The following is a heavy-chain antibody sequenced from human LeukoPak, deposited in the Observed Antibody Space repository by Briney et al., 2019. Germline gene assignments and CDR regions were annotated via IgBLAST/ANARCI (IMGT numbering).Heavy chain of an antibody. V-gene: IGHV4-59*12. CDR3: SRESGPFSPFGF. D-gene: IGHD1-26*01. Sequence: SETLSLTCTVSGGSISSYYWSWIRQPPGKGLEWIGYIYHSGSANYNPSLKSRVTISVDTSKNQFSLKLSSVTAADTAVYYCSRESGPFSPFGFWGQGTLVSVHS. CDR2: IYHSGSA. CDR1: GGSISSYY. J-gene: IGHJ4*02.